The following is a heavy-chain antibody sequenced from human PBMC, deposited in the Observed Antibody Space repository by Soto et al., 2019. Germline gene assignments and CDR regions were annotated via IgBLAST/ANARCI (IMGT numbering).Heavy chain of an antibody. V-gene: IGHV1-3*01. CDR3: ARGIATGQLDP. J-gene: IGHJ5*02. CDR1: GYTLTRYT. Sequence: ASVKVSCKASGYTLTRYTMNWVRQAPGQRLEWMGWINPDNGNTKSSQKFQDRVIITRDTSAGTAYMDLSSLRSEDTAVYYCARGIATGQLDPWGQGTLVTVSS. CDR2: INPDNGNT. D-gene: IGHD2-15*01.